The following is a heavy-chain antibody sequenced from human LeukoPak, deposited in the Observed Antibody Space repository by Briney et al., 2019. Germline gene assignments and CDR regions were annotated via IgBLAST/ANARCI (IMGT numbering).Heavy chain of an antibody. Sequence: SETLSLTCTVSGYSISSGYYWGWIRQPPGEGLEWIGSIYHSGSTYYNPSLKSRVTISVDPSKNQFSLKLSSVTAADTAVYYCARAPGYSSSWYYYMDVWGKGTTVTVSS. CDR1: GYSISSGYY. J-gene: IGHJ6*03. CDR2: IYHSGST. V-gene: IGHV4-38-2*02. CDR3: ARAPGYSSSWYYYMDV. D-gene: IGHD6-13*01.